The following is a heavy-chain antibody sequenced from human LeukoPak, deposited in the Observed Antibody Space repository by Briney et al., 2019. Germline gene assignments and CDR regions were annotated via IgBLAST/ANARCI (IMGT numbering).Heavy chain of an antibody. Sequence: GGSLRLSCTASGFTFGDYAMSWVRQAPGKGLEWVGFIRSKAYGGTTEYAASVKGRFTISRDDSKSIAYLQMNSLRAEDTAVYYCANSMGSGYFDYWGQGTLVTVSS. CDR2: IRSKAYGGTT. D-gene: IGHD3-22*01. CDR1: GFTFGDYA. J-gene: IGHJ4*02. CDR3: ANSMGSGYFDY. V-gene: IGHV3-49*04.